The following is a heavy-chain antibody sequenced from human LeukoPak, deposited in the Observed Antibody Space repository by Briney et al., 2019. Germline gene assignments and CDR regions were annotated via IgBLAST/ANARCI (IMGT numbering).Heavy chain of an antibody. Sequence: GFLRLSCAASGFTFSSYAMSWVRQAPGKGLEWVSAISGSGGSTYYADSVKGRFTISRDNSKNTLYLQMNSLRAEDTAVYYCAQTPYGSGSYYLDYWGQGTLVTVSS. CDR1: GFTFSSYA. V-gene: IGHV3-23*01. D-gene: IGHD3-10*01. CDR3: AQTPYGSGSYYLDY. CDR2: ISGSGGST. J-gene: IGHJ4*02.